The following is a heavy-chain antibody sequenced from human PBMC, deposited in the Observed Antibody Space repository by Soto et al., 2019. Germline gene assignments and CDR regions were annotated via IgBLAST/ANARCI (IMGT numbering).Heavy chain of an antibody. J-gene: IGHJ6*02. CDR1: GFTSSSYV. V-gene: IGHV3-30*04. D-gene: IGHD1-1*01. Sequence: QVQLVESGGGVVQPGRSLRLSCVASGFTSSSYVMHWVRQAPGKGKEWVAVISYDGSNKHYADSVKGRFTISRDNSKNTLYLQMNSLRGEDTAVYSCARGEPYYGMDVWGQGTTVTVSS. CDR3: ARGEPYYGMDV. CDR2: ISYDGSNK.